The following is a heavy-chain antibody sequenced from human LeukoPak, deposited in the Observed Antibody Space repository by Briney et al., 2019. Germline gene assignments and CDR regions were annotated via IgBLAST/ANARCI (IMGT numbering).Heavy chain of an antibody. CDR1: EFTFNNGP. Sequence: GGSLRLSCAASEFTFNNGPMSWVRQAPGKGLEWVSIISNNGEITFYADSVKGRFTISRDNSKNTLYLQMNSLRAEDTAVYYCAKHHYVGDFWSGSIFDYWGQGTLVTVSS. V-gene: IGHV3-23*01. CDR3: AKHHYVGDFWSGSIFDY. CDR2: ISNNGEIT. D-gene: IGHD3-3*01. J-gene: IGHJ4*02.